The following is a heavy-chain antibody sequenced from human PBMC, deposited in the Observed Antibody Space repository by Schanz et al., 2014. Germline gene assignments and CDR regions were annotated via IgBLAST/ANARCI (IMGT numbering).Heavy chain of an antibody. D-gene: IGHD3-16*01. V-gene: IGHV4-31*03. Sequence: QLQLQESGPGLVKPSQTLSLTCTVSGASISSGGYYWDWIRLLPGQGLEWIGYISYSGSTSFNPSLKSRLTMSVDTSKNQFSLRLSSVTAADTAVYYCARHGGIPYYPMDVWGQGTTVTVSS. J-gene: IGHJ6*02. CDR3: ARHGGIPYYPMDV. CDR1: GASISSGGYY. CDR2: ISYSGST.